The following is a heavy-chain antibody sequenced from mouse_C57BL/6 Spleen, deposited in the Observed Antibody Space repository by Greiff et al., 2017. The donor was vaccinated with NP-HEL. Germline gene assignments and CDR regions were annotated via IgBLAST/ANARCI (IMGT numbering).Heavy chain of an antibody. D-gene: IGHD1-1*01. J-gene: IGHJ3*01. V-gene: IGHV5-4*01. CDR1: GFTFSSYA. CDR3: AREGSRGLFAY. CDR2: ISDGGSYT. Sequence: EVKLVESGGGLVKPGGSLKLSCGASGFTFSSYAMSWVRQTPEKRLEWVATISDGGSYTYYPDNVKGRFTIYRDNAKNNLYLQMSHLKSEDTAMYYCAREGSRGLFAYWGQGTLVTVSA.